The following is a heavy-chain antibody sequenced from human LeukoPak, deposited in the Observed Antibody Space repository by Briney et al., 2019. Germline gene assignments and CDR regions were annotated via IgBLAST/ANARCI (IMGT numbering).Heavy chain of an antibody. V-gene: IGHV3-23*01. CDR1: GFTFSSYR. D-gene: IGHD3-10*01. CDR2: IGGDGAST. J-gene: IGHJ3*01. CDR3: AKDSYASGRPLHTFDV. Sequence: PGGSLRLSCAASGFTFSSYRMHWVRQAPGKGLEWVSGIGGDGASTHYEESLKGQFTISRDNSQNTLFLQMNSLRVEDTAIYYCAKDSYASGRPLHTFDVWGQGTMVTVSS.